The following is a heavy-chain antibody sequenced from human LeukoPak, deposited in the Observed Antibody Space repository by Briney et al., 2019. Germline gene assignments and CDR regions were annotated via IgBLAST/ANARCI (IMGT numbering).Heavy chain of an antibody. V-gene: IGHV3-23*01. CDR2: MIGSGDFT. J-gene: IGHJ4*02. CDR1: GFNFRIYA. CDR3: AKGLGLRYFDWLSTLDY. Sequence: PGGSLRLSCTASGFNFRIYAMNWVRQAPGKGLESVSGMIGSGDFTYYADSVKGRFIMSRDNSKNTLYLEMNRLRVEDTAVYYCAKGLGLRYFDWLSTLDYWGQGTLVTVSS. D-gene: IGHD3-9*01.